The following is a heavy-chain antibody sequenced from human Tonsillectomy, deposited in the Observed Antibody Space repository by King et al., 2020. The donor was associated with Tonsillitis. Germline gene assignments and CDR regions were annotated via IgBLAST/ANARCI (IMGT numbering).Heavy chain of an antibody. CDR2: IYISGST. V-gene: IGHV4-61*02. Sequence: QLQESGPGLMEPSQTLSLTCTVSGGSINSGTYYWSWIRQPAGKGLEWIGRIYISGSTNYNPSLKSRVTMSVDTSKNQFSLKLSSVTAADTAVYYCARDRSGSGTYYSPFDYWGQGTLVTVSS. J-gene: IGHJ4*02. CDR1: GGSINSGTYY. CDR3: ARDRSGSGTYYSPFDY. D-gene: IGHD3-10*01.